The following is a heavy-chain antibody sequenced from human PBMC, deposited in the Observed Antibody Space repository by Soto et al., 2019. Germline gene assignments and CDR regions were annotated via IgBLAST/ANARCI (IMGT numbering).Heavy chain of an antibody. D-gene: IGHD2-2*01. CDR2: IWYDGSNK. CDR1: GFTFSSYG. V-gene: IGHV3-33*01. Sequence: GGSLRLSCAASGFTFSSYGMHWVRQAPGKGLEWVAVIWYDGSNKYYADSVKGRFTISRDNSKNTLYLQMNSLRAEDTAVYYCARDLVAVGNIDPWGQGTLVTVSS. CDR3: ARDLVAVGNIDP. J-gene: IGHJ5*02.